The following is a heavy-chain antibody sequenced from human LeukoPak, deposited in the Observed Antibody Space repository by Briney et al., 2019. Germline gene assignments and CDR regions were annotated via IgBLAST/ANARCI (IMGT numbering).Heavy chain of an antibody. V-gene: IGHV3-7*01. J-gene: IGHJ4*02. CDR3: VTSWVRQQRDF. Sequence: PGGSLRLSCAASGFSFRDYWMSWVRQAPGKGLEWVADIEPDGSGKTYVDSVKGRFTISRDNAQQSLYLQMDTLTAEDTAVYYCVTSWVRQQRDFWGQGTLATVSS. D-gene: IGHD3-10*01. CDR1: GFSFRDYW. CDR2: IEPDGSGK.